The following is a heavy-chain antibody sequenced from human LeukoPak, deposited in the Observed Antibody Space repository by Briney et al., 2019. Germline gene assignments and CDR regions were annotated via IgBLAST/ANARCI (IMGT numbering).Heavy chain of an antibody. V-gene: IGHV4-34*01. CDR3: ARGLDYYDSSGYYSTNWFDP. CDR2: INHSGST. J-gene: IGHJ5*02. D-gene: IGHD3-22*01. Sequence: PSETLSLTCAVYGGSFSGYYWSWIRQPPGKGLEWIGEINHSGSTNYNLSLKSRVTISVDTSKNQFSLKLSSVTAADTAVYYCARGLDYYDSSGYYSTNWFDPWGQGTLVTVSS. CDR1: GGSFSGYY.